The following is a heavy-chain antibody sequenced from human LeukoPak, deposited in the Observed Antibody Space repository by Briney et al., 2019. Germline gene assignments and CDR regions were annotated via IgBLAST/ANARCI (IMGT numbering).Heavy chain of an antibody. D-gene: IGHD3-22*01. CDR2: IYYSEST. J-gene: IGHJ4*02. Sequence: SETLSLTCTVSGASIRGSGFHWGWLRQPPGKGLEWIGSIYYSESTYYNPSLKTRVTISVDTSKNQFSLKLSSVTAADTAVYYCARHDSSGYYYYIDYWGQGTLVTVSS. V-gene: IGHV4-39*01. CDR1: GASIRGSGFH. CDR3: ARHDSSGYYYYIDY.